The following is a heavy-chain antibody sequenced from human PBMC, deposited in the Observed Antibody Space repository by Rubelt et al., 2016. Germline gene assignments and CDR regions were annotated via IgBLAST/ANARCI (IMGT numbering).Heavy chain of an antibody. Sequence: QLQLQESGPGLVKPSETLSLTCTVSVGSISSTSSYWGWIRQPPGKGLEWIGCIYYSGRTSSTPSLKRRVTISVDPAKNPVALKGGAVTAAETAVYYRARRVAGFVRRVDPWGQGTLGTVSS. CDR3: ARRVAGFVRRVDP. V-gene: IGHV4-39*01. D-gene: IGHD6-19*01. CDR1: VGSISSTSSY. J-gene: IGHJ5*02. CDR2: IYYSGRT.